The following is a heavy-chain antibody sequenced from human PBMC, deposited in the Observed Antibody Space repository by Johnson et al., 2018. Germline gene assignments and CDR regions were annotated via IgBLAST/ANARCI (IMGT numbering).Heavy chain of an antibody. V-gene: IGHV4-59*01. CDR2: IYYSGST. CDR3: AKDSFDAEAAIVAEYFQH. J-gene: IGHJ1*01. D-gene: IGHD2-2*01. Sequence: QVQLQESGPGLVKPSETLSLTCTVSGGSISSYYWSWIRQPPGKGLEWIGYIYYSGSTNYNPSLKSRVTISVDTSKNQFSLKLSSVTAADTAVYYCAKDSFDAEAAIVAEYFQHWGQGTLVTVSS. CDR1: GGSISSYY.